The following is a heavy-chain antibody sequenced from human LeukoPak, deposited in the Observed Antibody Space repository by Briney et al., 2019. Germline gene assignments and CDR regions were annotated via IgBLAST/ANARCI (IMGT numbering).Heavy chain of an antibody. CDR3: AKDGPQHIVVVTAITPSAFDI. CDR1: GFTFSSYS. Sequence: PGGSLRLSCAASGFTFSSYSMNWVRQAPGKGLEWVSSISSSSSYIYYADSVKGRFTISRDNSKNTLYLQMNSLRAEDTAVYYCAKDGPQHIVVVTAITPSAFDIWGQGTMVTVSS. V-gene: IGHV3-21*04. CDR2: ISSSSSYI. D-gene: IGHD2-21*02. J-gene: IGHJ3*02.